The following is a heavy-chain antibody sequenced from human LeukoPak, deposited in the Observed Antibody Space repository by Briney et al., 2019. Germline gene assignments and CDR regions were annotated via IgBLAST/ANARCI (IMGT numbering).Heavy chain of an antibody. CDR1: GGTFSSYA. J-gene: IGHJ4*02. V-gene: IGHV1-69*05. CDR3: ALSPVPPYYYDSHLVFDY. Sequence: SVKVSCXASGGTFSSYAISWVRQAPGQGLEWMGRIIPIFGTANYAQKFQGRVTITTDESTSTAYMELSSLRSEDTAVYYCALSPVPPYYYDSHLVFDYWGQGTLVTVSS. D-gene: IGHD3-22*01. CDR2: IIPIFGTA.